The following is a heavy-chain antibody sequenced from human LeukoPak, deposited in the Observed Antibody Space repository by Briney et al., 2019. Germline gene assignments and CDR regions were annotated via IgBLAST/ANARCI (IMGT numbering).Heavy chain of an antibody. Sequence: HPGGSLRLSCAASGFTFTTYYMSWVRQAPGKGLEWVANIKQDVSEKYYVDSVKGRFTISRDNAKNSLYLQMNSLRAEDTAVYYCARVRKDIVVVPGAMRDTYYFDYWGQGTLVTVSS. D-gene: IGHD2-2*01. V-gene: IGHV3-7*01. CDR3: ARVRKDIVVVPGAMRDTYYFDY. CDR1: GFTFTTYY. J-gene: IGHJ4*02. CDR2: IKQDVSEK.